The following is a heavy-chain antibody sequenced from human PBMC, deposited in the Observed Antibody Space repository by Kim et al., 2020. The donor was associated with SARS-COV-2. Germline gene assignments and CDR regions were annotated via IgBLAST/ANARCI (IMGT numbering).Heavy chain of an antibody. CDR3: ARGKSYLYGMDV. J-gene: IGHJ6*02. D-gene: IGHD2-2*02. V-gene: IGHV3-66*01. Sequence: YNADSVKGRFTISRDTSQNTLYLQMISLRAEDTAVYYCARGKSYLYGMDVWGQGTTVTVSS.